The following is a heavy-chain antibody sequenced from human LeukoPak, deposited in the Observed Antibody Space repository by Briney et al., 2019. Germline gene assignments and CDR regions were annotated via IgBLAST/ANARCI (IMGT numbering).Heavy chain of an antibody. CDR2: INYSGST. J-gene: IGHJ4*02. D-gene: IGHD5-18*01. Sequence: PSETLSLTCAVYGGSFSGYYWSWIRQPPGKGLEWIGEINYSGSTNYNPSLKSRVTISVDTSKNQFSLKLRSVIAADAAVYYCATGLVDTAMVDYWGQGTLVTVSS. CDR1: GGSFSGYY. V-gene: IGHV4-34*01. CDR3: ATGLVDTAMVDY.